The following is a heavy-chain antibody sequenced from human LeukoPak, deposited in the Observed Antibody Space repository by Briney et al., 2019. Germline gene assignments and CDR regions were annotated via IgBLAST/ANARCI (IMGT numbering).Heavy chain of an antibody. CDR3: AKDSAAGNWYYFDY. CDR2: ISWDGGST. J-gene: IGHJ4*02. V-gene: IGHV3-43D*04. Sequence: PGGSLRLSCAASGFTFDDYAMHWVRQAPGKGLEWVSLISWDGGSTYYADSVKGRFTISRDNSKNSLYLQMNSLRAEDTALYYCAKDSAAGNWYYFDYWGQGALVTVSS. CDR1: GFTFDDYA. D-gene: IGHD6-13*01.